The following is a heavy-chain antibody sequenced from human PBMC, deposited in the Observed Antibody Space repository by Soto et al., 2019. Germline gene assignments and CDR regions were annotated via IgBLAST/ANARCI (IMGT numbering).Heavy chain of an antibody. D-gene: IGHD6-13*01. V-gene: IGHV1-69*13. CDR3: AGGQAAGTILFDY. CDR2: IIPIFGTA. CDR1: GGTFGSNA. J-gene: IGHJ4*01. Sequence: ASVELCCKESGGTFGSNASSWVRQATGQGLEWMGGIIPIFGTANYAQKFQGRVTITADESTSTAYMELSSLRSEDTAVYYCAGGQAAGTILFDYWGQEPWSPSPQ.